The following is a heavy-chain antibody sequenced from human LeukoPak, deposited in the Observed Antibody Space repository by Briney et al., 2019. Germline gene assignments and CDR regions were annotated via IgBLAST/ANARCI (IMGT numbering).Heavy chain of an antibody. Sequence: SETLSLTCAVYGGSFSGYYWSWIRQPPGKGLEWIGDINHSGSTNYNPSLKSRVSISVDTSKNQFSLKLSSVTAADTAVYYCARVYGVEMATYFDLWGRGTLVTVSS. CDR2: INHSGST. D-gene: IGHD5-24*01. J-gene: IGHJ2*01. V-gene: IGHV4-34*01. CDR1: GGSFSGYY. CDR3: ARVYGVEMATYFDL.